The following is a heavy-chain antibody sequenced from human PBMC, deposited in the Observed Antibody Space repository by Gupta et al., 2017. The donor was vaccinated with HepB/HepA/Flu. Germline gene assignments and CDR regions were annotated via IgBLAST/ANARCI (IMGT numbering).Heavy chain of an antibody. V-gene: IGHV1-2*02. CDR1: GYTFTGYY. CDR3: ARPYCSSTSCYIPPFDY. D-gene: IGHD2-2*02. CDR2: INPNSGGT. Sequence: QVQLVQSGAEVKKPGASVKVSCKASGYTFTGYYMHWVRQDPGQGLEWMGWINPNSGGTNYAQKFQGRVTMTRDTSISTAYMELSRLRSDDTAVYYCARPYCSSTSCYIPPFDYWGQGTLVTVSS. J-gene: IGHJ4*02.